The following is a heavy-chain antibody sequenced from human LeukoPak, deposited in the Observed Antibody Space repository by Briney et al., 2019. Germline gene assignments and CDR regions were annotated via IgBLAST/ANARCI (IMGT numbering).Heavy chain of an antibody. CDR1: GGSISSGGYS. D-gene: IGHD3-22*01. V-gene: IGHV4-31*03. Sequence: SGTLSLTCTVSGGSISSGGYSWSWIRQHPGKGLEWIGYIYYSGSTYYNPSLKSRVTISVDTSKNQFSLKLSSVTAADTAVYYCARGGSYYDSSGFSWGQGTLVTVSS. J-gene: IGHJ5*02. CDR3: ARGGSYYDSSGFS. CDR2: IYYSGST.